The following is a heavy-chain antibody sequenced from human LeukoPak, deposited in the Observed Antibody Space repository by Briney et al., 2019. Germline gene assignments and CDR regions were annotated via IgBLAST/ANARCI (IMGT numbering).Heavy chain of an antibody. CDR2: INPNSGGT. Sequence: ASVKVSCKASGYTLTGYYMHWVRQAPGQGLEWMGWINPNSGGTNYAQKFQGRVTMTGDTSISTAYMELSRLTSDDTAVYYCARGGDLSRIAAAGQNWFDPWGQGTLVTVSS. CDR1: GYTLTGYY. D-gene: IGHD6-13*01. V-gene: IGHV1-2*02. J-gene: IGHJ5*02. CDR3: ARGGDLSRIAAAGQNWFDP.